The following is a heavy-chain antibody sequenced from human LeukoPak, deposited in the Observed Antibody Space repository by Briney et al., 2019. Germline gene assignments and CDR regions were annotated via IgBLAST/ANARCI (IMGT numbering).Heavy chain of an antibody. J-gene: IGHJ6*03. CDR3: ARAEYDILTGFYYYMDV. CDR2: IKQDGSEK. CDR1: GFTFSSYW. V-gene: IGHV3-7*01. Sequence: GGSLRLSCAASGFTFSSYWRRWVRQVPGKGLEWVANIKQDGSEKYYVDSVKGRFTIARDNAKNSLYLQMNSLRAEDTAVYYCARAEYDILTGFYYYMDVWGKGTTVTVSS. D-gene: IGHD3-9*01.